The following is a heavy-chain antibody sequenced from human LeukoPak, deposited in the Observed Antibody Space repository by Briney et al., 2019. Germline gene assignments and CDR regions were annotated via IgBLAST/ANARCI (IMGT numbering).Heavy chain of an antibody. D-gene: IGHD3-10*01. CDR2: ISRSSSNI. J-gene: IGHJ4*02. CDR3: ARVLTMVRGDSFDY. V-gene: IGHV3-21*01. CDR1: GFIFSDYS. Sequence: GGSLRLSCAVSGFIFSDYSMNWVRQAPGKGLEWVSFISRSSSNIYYADSVKGRFTISRDNAKNSLYLQMNSLRAEDTAVYYCARVLTMVRGDSFDYWGQGTLVTVSS.